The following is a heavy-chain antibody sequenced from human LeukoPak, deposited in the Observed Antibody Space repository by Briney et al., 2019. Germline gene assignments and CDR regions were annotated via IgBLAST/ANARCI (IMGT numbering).Heavy chain of an antibody. CDR1: GGSISSYY. Sequence: SETLSLTCTVSGGSISSYYWSWIRQPPGKGLEWIGYIYYSGSTNYNPSLKSRVTISVDTSKNQFSLKLSSVTAADTAVYYCARVDPDSSSTLEVFDYWGEGTLVTVSS. CDR2: IYYSGST. CDR3: ARVDPDSSSTLEVFDY. V-gene: IGHV4-59*01. D-gene: IGHD6-6*01. J-gene: IGHJ4*02.